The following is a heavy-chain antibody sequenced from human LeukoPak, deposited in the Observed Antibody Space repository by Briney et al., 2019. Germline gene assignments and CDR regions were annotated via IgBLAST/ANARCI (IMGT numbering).Heavy chain of an antibody. V-gene: IGHV3-7*01. Sequence: PGGSLRLSCVASGFPFSSYWMTWVRQAPGKGLEWVANIKQDGSKKSYVDSVKGRFTISRDNAKNSLYLQMNSLRAEDTAVYYCARGQLEWENYYYGMDVWGQGTTVTVS. CDR3: ARGQLEWENYYYGMDV. CDR2: IKQDGSKK. D-gene: IGHD1-1*01. CDR1: GFPFSSYW. J-gene: IGHJ6*02.